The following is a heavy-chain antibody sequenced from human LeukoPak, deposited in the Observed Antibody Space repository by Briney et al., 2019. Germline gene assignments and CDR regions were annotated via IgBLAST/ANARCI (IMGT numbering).Heavy chain of an antibody. V-gene: IGHV3-74*01. CDR3: ARGRDDSSSSTWEY. D-gene: IGHD3-22*01. Sequence: GGSLRLSCAASGFTFSNYYMDWVRQAPGKGLEWVSRINTDGSRTQDADSVKGRFTISRDNAKNTLYLQMSSLRAEDTAVYFCARGRDDSSSSTWEYWGQGTLVTVSS. J-gene: IGHJ4*02. CDR1: GFTFSNYY. CDR2: INTDGSRT.